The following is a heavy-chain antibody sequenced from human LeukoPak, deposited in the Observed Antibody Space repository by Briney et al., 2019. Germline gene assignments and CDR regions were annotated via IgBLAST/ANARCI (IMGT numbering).Heavy chain of an antibody. J-gene: IGHJ6*02. CDR1: GGSISSSNW. CDR3: ARDSGYCSSTSCYTDYYYYGMDV. D-gene: IGHD2-2*02. V-gene: IGHV4-4*02. CDR2: IYHSGST. Sequence: SETLSLTCAVSGGSISSSNWWSWVRQPPGKGLEWIGEIYHSGSTNYNPSLKSRVTISVDKSKNQFSLKLSSVTAADTAVYYCARDSGYCSSTSCYTDYYYYGMDVWDQGATVTVSS.